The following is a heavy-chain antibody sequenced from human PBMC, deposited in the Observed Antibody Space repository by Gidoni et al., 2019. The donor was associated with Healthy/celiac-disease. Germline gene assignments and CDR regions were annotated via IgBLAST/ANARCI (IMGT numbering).Heavy chain of an antibody. CDR3: ARVHPGQLGVDY. D-gene: IGHD6-6*01. Sequence: QVQLQQWGAGLLKPSETLSLTCAVYGGSFSGYYWSWIRQPPGKGLEWIGEINHSGSTNYNPSLKSRVTISVDTSKNQFSLKLSSVTAADTAVYYCARVHPGQLGVDYWGQGTLVTVSS. CDR2: INHSGST. J-gene: IGHJ4*02. V-gene: IGHV4-34*01. CDR1: GGSFSGYY.